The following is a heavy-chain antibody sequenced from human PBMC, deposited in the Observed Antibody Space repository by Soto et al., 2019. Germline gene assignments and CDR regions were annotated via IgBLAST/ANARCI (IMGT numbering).Heavy chain of an antibody. J-gene: IGHJ5*02. CDR3: TKSPVYAIGLVWFDP. CDR2: ISGSGGST. Sequence: GGSLRLSCAASGFTFSSYAMSWVRQAPGKGLEWVSAISGSGGSTYYADSVKGRFTISRDNSKNTLYLQMNSLRAEDTAVYYCTKSPVYAIGLVWFDPWRQGTLVTVSS. D-gene: IGHD2-8*01. CDR1: GFTFSSYA. V-gene: IGHV3-23*01.